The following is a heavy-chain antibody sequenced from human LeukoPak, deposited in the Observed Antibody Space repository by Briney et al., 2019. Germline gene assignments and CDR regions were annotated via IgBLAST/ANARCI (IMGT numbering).Heavy chain of an antibody. CDR2: INPSGGST. CDR1: GYTFTSYY. J-gene: IGHJ4*02. CDR3: ARGRGSGSYYIAHEPLGY. D-gene: IGHD3-10*01. V-gene: IGHV1-46*01. Sequence: ASVTVSCKASGYTFTSYYMHWVRQAPGQGLEWLGLINPSGGSTSYAQKFQGRVTMTRDTSTSTVYMELSSLRSEDTAVYYCARGRGSGSYYIAHEPLGYWGQGTLVTVSS.